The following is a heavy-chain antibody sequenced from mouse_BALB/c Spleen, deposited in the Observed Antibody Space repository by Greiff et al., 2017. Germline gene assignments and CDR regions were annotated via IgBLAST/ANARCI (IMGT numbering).Heavy chain of an antibody. CDR1: GYTFTSYW. J-gene: IGHJ3*01. CDR2: INPSNGRT. V-gene: IGHV1S81*02. D-gene: IGHD3-3*01. Sequence: VQLQQPGAELVKPGASVKLSCKASGYTFTSYWMHWVKQRPGQGLEWIGEINPSNGRTNYNEKFKSKATLTVDKSSSTAYMQLSSLTSEDSAVYYCAREGTLAYWGQGTLVTVSA. CDR3: AREGTLAY.